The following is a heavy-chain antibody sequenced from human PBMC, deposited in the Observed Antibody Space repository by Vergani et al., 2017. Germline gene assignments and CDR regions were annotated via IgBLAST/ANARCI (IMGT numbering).Heavy chain of an antibody. V-gene: IGHV4-39*07. J-gene: IGHJ4*02. CDR1: GGSISSGGYY. CDR2: IYYSGST. CDR3: ARDIAAAGTGY. Sequence: QVQLQQWGAGLLKPSETLSLTCAVYGGSISSGGYYWGWIRQPPGKGLEWIGSIYYSGSTYYNPSLKSRVTISVDTSKNQFSLKLSSVTAADTAVYYCARDIAAAGTGYWGQGTLVTVSS. D-gene: IGHD6-13*01.